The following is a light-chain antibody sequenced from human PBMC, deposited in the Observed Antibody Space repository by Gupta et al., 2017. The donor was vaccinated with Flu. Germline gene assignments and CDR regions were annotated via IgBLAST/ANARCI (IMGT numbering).Light chain of an antibody. Sequence: IVITHSPLSLPVTPGEPASISCRSSQSLLHSNGYNYLDLYLQKPGQSPQLLIYLGSNRASGVPDRFSGSGSGTDFTLKISRVEAEDVGVYYCMQALQTPITFGQGTRLEIK. V-gene: IGKV2-28*01. CDR1: QSLLHSNGYNY. CDR3: MQALQTPIT. CDR2: LGS. J-gene: IGKJ5*01.